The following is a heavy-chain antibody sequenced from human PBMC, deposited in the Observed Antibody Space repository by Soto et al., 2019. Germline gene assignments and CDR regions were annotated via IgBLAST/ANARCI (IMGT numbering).Heavy chain of an antibody. V-gene: IGHV1-8*01. CDR2: TNPNSGNT. J-gene: IGHJ6*02. CDR1: GYTFTSYD. Sequence: QVQLVQSGAEVKKPGASVKVSCKASGYTFTSYDINWVRQATGQGLEWMGYTNPNSGNTVYAQQFQGRVTMTGDTSITTSYMGMSRLRSEDPAVYYCVGEGMGVWGQGTTVTVSS. CDR3: VGEGMGV.